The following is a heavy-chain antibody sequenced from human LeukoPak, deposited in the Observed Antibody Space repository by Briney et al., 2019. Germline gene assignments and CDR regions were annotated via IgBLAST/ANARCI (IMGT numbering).Heavy chain of an antibody. V-gene: IGHV3-30*03. J-gene: IGHJ4*02. CDR1: GFSFSSYG. CDR2: ISYDGSNK. D-gene: IGHD2-21*02. CDR3: AREGLLDY. Sequence: GGSLRLSCAASGFSFSSYGMHWVRQAPGKGLEWVAVISYDGSNKYYADSVKGQFTISRDNSKNTLYLQMNSLRAEDTAVYYCAREGLLDYWGQGTLVTVSS.